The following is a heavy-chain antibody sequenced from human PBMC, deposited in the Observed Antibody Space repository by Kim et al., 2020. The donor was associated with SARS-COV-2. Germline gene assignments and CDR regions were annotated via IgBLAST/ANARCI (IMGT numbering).Heavy chain of an antibody. Sequence: YPGAVKSRFTISRENAKTSLYLQMNSLRAGDTEVYYCARDNPHMSYAFDIWGQGTMVTVSS. CDR3: ARDNPHMSYAFDI. D-gene: IGHD1-26*01. V-gene: IGHV3-13*01. J-gene: IGHJ3*02.